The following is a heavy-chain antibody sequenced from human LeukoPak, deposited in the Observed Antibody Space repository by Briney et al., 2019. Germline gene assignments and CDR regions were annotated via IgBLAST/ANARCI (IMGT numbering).Heavy chain of an antibody. CDR1: GFTFSDYY. CDR3: AREEDYYDSSGYYYAPLHGPLDY. V-gene: IGHV3-11*04. CDR2: ISSSGSTI. J-gene: IGHJ4*02. D-gene: IGHD3-22*01. Sequence: GGSLRLSCAASGFTFSDYYMSWIRQAPGKGLEWVSYISSSGSTIYYADSVKGRFTISRDNAKNSLYLQMNSLRAEDTAVYYCAREEDYYDSSGYYYAPLHGPLDYWGQGTLVTVSS.